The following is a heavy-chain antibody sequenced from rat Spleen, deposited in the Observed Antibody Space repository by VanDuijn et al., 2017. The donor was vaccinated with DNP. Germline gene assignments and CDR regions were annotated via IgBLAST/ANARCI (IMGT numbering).Heavy chain of an antibody. CDR3: ATSPGPNWFAY. CDR2: ISPSGGGT. Sequence: EVQLVESGGGLVQPGRSLKLSCAAAGITFINAGMHWIRQAPTKGLEWVTSISPSGGGTYSRHSVKGRFTISRDNANNSLYLQLDSLRSEDTATYYCATSPGPNWFAYWGQGTLVTVSS. J-gene: IGHJ3*01. V-gene: IGHV5-19*01. D-gene: IGHD1-4*01. CDR1: GITFINAG.